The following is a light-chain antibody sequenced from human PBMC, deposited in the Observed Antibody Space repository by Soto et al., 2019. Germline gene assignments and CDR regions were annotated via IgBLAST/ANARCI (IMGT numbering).Light chain of an antibody. CDR2: DVS. J-gene: IGLJ2*01. V-gene: IGLV2-14*01. Sequence: QSALTQPASVSGSPGQSITISCTGTRTDVGAYKYVSWYQQHPGKAPKLIIYDVSNRPSGVSNRFSGSKSGNTASLTISGLQAEDESDYYCSSYTSSNTHVLFGGGTKLTVL. CDR1: RTDVGAYKY. CDR3: SSYTSSNTHVL.